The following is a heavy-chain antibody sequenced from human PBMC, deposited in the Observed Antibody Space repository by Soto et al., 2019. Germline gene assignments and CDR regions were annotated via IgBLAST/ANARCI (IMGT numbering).Heavy chain of an antibody. Sequence: KTSETLSLTCTVSGGSISSGGYYWSWIRQHPGKGLEWIGYIYYSGSTYYNPSLKSRVTISVDTSKNQFSLKLSSVTAADTAVYYCAGDCSSISCYLYGYYGMDVWGQGTTVTVSS. D-gene: IGHD2-2*01. V-gene: IGHV4-31*03. CDR1: GGSISSGGYY. CDR3: AGDCSSISCYLYGYYGMDV. CDR2: IYYSGST. J-gene: IGHJ6*02.